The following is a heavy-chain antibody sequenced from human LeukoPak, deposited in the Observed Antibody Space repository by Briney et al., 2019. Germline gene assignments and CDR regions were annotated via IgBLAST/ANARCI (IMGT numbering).Heavy chain of an antibody. J-gene: IGHJ6*03. CDR3: VRGDGAYYQYSMDV. CDR2: ISSTSSRI. CDR1: GFNIDNYE. D-gene: IGHD2-21*01. V-gene: IGHV3-48*03. Sequence: AGGSLRLSCVVYGFNIDNYEMNWVRQAPGKGLEWVSYISSTSSRIYYADSVKGRFTISRDNAKNSVHLLMTSLRAEDTAVYYCVRGDGAYYQYSMDVWGKGTTVIVSS.